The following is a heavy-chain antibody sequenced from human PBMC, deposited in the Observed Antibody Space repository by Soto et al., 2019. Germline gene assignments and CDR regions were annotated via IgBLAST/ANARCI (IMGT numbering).Heavy chain of an antibody. D-gene: IGHD2-21*01. V-gene: IGHV3-64D*06. CDR1: GFTFSNYA. Sequence: GGSLRLSCLASGFTFSNYAMHWVRQAPGKGLEYVSAIGSKGESTYYAASVKGRFTLSRDNSKNLLFLQMSGLRPDDTAVYYCVKMNSQFYYEYWGQGILVTVPS. CDR3: VKMNSQFYYEY. J-gene: IGHJ4*02. CDR2: IGSKGEST.